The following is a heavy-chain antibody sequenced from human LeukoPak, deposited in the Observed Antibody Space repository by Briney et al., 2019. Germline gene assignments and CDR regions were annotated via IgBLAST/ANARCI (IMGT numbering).Heavy chain of an antibody. CDR3: ARGREGSGWYAIDY. Sequence: SETLSLTCAVYGGSFSGYYWSWIRQPPGKGLEWIGYIYHSGSTYYNPSLRGRVTISVDTSKNQFSLKLSSVTAADTAVYYCARGREGSGWYAIDYWGQGTLVTVSS. CDR1: GGSFSGYY. V-gene: IGHV4-34*01. D-gene: IGHD6-19*01. CDR2: IYHSGST. J-gene: IGHJ4*02.